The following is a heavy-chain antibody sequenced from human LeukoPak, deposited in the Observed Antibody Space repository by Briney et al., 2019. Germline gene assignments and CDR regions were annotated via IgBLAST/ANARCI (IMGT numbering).Heavy chain of an antibody. D-gene: IGHD6-6*01. CDR1: GYNFATYW. CDR3: ARSPTSISKPYYFDS. V-gene: IGHV5-51*01. Sequence: GESLKISCKGSGYNFATYWIGWVRQMPGKGLEWMGIIYPGDSDTRYSPSFKGQVTISADRSIGTAYLQWRSLKASDSAMYYCARSPTSISKPYYFDSWGRGTLVTVSS. J-gene: IGHJ4*02. CDR2: IYPGDSDT.